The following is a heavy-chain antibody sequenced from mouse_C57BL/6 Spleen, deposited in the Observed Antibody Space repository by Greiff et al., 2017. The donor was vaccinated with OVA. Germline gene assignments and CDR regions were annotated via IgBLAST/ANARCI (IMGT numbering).Heavy chain of an antibody. J-gene: IGHJ1*03. V-gene: IGHV1-80*01. CDR2: IYPGDGDT. D-gene: IGHD1-1*01. CDR3: ARWDTTVVAHWYFDV. CDR1: GYAFSSYW. Sequence: QVQLQQSGAELVKPGASVKISCKASGYAFSSYWMNWVKQRPGKGLEWIGQIYPGDGDTNYNGKFKGKATLTADKSSSTAYMQLSSLTSEDSAVYFCARWDTTVVAHWYFDVWGTGTTVTVSS.